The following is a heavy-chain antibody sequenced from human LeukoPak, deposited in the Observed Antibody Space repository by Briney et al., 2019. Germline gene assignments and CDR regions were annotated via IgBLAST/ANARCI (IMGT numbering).Heavy chain of an antibody. V-gene: IGHV1-69*01. D-gene: IGHD3-9*01. CDR2: IIPIFGTA. CDR3: AREVDYDILTGQNWFDP. CDR1: GGTFSSYA. J-gene: IGHJ5*02. Sequence: SVKVSCKASGGTFSSYAISWVRQVPGQGLEWMGGIIPIFGTANYAQKFQGRVTITADESTSTAYMELSSLRSEDTAVYYCAREVDYDILTGQNWFDPWGQGTLVTVSS.